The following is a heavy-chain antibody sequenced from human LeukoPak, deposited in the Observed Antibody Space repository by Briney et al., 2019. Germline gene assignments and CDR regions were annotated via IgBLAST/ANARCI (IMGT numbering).Heavy chain of an antibody. Sequence: KPSETLSLTCAVYGGSFSGYYWSWIRQPPGKGLEWIGEIDHSGSTNYNPSLKSRVTISVDTSKNQFSLKLSSVTAADTAVYYCAREPSGRVQGTDYWGQGTLVTVSS. V-gene: IGHV4-34*01. D-gene: IGHD3-3*01. CDR2: IDHSGST. CDR1: GGSFSGYY. CDR3: AREPSGRVQGTDY. J-gene: IGHJ4*02.